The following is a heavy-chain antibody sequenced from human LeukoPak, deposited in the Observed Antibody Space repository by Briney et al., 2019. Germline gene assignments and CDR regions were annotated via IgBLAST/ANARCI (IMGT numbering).Heavy chain of an antibody. V-gene: IGHV4-4*07. J-gene: IGHJ4*02. CDR2: IYTSGSN. D-gene: IGHD3-9*01. Sequence: SETLSLTCTVSGGTISSYDWSWIRQPAGKGLEWIGRIYTSGSNNYNPSLKSRVTISVDTSKNQFSLKLSSGTAADTAVYYCARGAYYDILTGYSPGTFDYWGQGTLVTVSS. CDR1: GGTISSYD. CDR3: ARGAYYDILTGYSPGTFDY.